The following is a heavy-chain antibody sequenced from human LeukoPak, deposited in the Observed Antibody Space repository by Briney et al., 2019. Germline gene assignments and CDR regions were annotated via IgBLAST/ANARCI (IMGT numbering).Heavy chain of an antibody. CDR2: INHSGST. J-gene: IGHJ5*02. V-gene: IGHV4-34*01. CDR3: ARRGIAASFDP. Sequence: SETLSLTCAVYDGSFSGYYWSWIRQPPGKGLEWIGEINHSGSTNYNPSLKSRVTISVDTSKNQFSLKLSSVTAADTAVYYCARRGIAASFDPWGQGTLVTVSS. CDR1: DGSFSGYY. D-gene: IGHD6-13*01.